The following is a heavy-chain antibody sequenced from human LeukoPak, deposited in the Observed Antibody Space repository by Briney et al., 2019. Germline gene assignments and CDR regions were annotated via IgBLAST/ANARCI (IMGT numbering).Heavy chain of an antibody. J-gene: IGHJ4*02. V-gene: IGHV4-59*01. D-gene: IGHD6-13*01. CDR3: ARYYIAAADYFDY. CDR2: IYYSGST. Sequence: PSETLSLTCTVSGGSISSYYWSWIRQPPGKGLEWIGYIYYSGSTNYNPSLKSRVTISVDTSKNQFSLKLSSVTAADTAVYYCARYYIAAADYFDYWGQGTLVTVSS. CDR1: GGSISSYY.